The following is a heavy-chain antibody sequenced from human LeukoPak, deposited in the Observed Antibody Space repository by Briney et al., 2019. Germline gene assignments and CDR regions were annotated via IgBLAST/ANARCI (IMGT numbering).Heavy chain of an antibody. J-gene: IGHJ4*02. CDR1: GFTFSGYW. CDR2: INGDGSDM. Sequence: GGSLRLSCAASGFTFSGYWMHWVRQPPGKGLVWVSRINGDGSDMYYADSVKGRFTISRDNAKNTVFLQMNNLRAEDTAVYYCARDIRDYNYWGQGTLVTVSS. V-gene: IGHV3-74*01. CDR3: ARDIRDYNY. D-gene: IGHD3-10*01.